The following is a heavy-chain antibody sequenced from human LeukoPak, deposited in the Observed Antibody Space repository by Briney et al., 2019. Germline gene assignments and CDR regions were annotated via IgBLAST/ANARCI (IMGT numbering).Heavy chain of an antibody. CDR3: ARQGSSWYYFDY. CDR1: GGSISSSSDY. CDR2: IYYSGST. D-gene: IGHD6-13*01. J-gene: IGHJ4*02. Sequence: SETLSLTCTVSGGSISSSSDYWGWIRQPPGKGLEWIGTIYYSGSTYYNPSLESRVTISVDTSKNQFSLKLSSVTAADTSVYYCARQGSSWYYFDYWGQGTLVTVSS. V-gene: IGHV4-39*01.